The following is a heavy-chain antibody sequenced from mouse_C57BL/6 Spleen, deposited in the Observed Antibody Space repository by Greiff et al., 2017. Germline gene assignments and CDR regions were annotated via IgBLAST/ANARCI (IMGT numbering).Heavy chain of an antibody. CDR2: IKPNNGGT. Sequence: VQLQQSGPELVKPGASVKIPCKASGYTFTDSNMDWVKQSHGKSLEWIGDIKPNNGGTIYNQKFKGKATLTVDKSSSTAYMELRSLTSEDTAVYYCARGIRRRGYAMDYWGQGTSVTVSS. CDR3: ARGIRRRGYAMDY. V-gene: IGHV1-18*01. D-gene: IGHD2-12*01. J-gene: IGHJ4*01. CDR1: GYTFTDSN.